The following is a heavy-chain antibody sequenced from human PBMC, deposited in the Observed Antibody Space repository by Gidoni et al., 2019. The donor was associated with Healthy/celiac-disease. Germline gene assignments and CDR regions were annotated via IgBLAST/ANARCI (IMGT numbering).Heavy chain of an antibody. V-gene: IGHV3-48*03. CDR1: GFTFSSYE. CDR2: ISSSGSTI. CDR3: ARDLQQWLVGNYYYYYGMDV. D-gene: IGHD6-19*01. Sequence: EVQLVESGGGLVQPGGSLRLSCAASGFTFSSYEMNWVRQAPGKGLEWVSYISSSGSTIYYADSVKGRFTISRDNAKNSLYLQMNSLRAEDTAVYYCARDLQQWLVGNYYYYYGMDVWGQGTTVTVSS. J-gene: IGHJ6*02.